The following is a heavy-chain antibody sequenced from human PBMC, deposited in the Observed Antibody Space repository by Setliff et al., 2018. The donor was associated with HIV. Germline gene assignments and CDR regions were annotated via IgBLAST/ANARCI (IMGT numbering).Heavy chain of an antibody. V-gene: IGHV5-51*01. J-gene: IGHJ4*02. D-gene: IGHD5-12*01. CDR3: ARHGGYNPLDY. Sequence: PGESLKISCRGSGYTFTNYWIGWVRQMPGRGLEWMGIIYPGDSDTRYSPSFEGQVTMSADKPISTAYLQWSSLKASDTAMYYCARHGGYNPLDYWGQGALVTVSS. CDR1: GYTFTNYW. CDR2: IYPGDSDT.